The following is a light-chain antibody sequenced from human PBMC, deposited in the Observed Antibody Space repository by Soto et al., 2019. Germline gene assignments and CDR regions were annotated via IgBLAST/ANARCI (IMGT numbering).Light chain of an antibody. CDR2: GAS. Sequence: ETVLTQSPGTLSLSPGETATLSCRASQSVASKSLAWYQQKPGQAPRLLVYGASGRATDIPDRFSGRGSGTDFTLTINRLEPEDFAVYYCQNYDSSPYTFGQGTKLEIK. V-gene: IGKV3-20*01. CDR3: QNYDSSPYT. CDR1: QSVASKS. J-gene: IGKJ2*01.